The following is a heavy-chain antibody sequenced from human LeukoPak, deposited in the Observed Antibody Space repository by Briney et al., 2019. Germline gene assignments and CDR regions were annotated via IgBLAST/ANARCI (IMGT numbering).Heavy chain of an antibody. CDR3: ARSRGSHIVVVPAAKMRAFDI. V-gene: IGHV1-2*02. CDR2: INPNSGGT. J-gene: IGHJ3*02. CDR1: GYTFTGYY. Sequence: ASVKVSCKASGYTFTGYYMHWVRQAPGQGLEWMGWINPNSGGTNYAQKFQGRVTMTRDTSISTAYMELSRLRSDDTAVYYCARSRGSHIVVVPAAKMRAFDIWGQGTMVTVSS. D-gene: IGHD2-2*01.